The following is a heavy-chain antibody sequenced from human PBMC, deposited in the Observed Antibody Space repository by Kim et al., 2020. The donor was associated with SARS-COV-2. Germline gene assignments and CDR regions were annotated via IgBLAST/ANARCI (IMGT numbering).Heavy chain of an antibody. CDR2: INPSSGST. CDR1: GYSFTTYY. CDR3: ARRSFPPSVYGMDV. J-gene: IGHJ6*02. Sequence: ASVKVSCKASGYSFTTYYMHWVRQAPGQGLEWRGLINPSSGSTRYAQNFQGRVTMTRDTSTSTVYMELSSLRSEDTALYYCARRSFPPSVYGMDVWGHGT. V-gene: IGHV1-46*01.